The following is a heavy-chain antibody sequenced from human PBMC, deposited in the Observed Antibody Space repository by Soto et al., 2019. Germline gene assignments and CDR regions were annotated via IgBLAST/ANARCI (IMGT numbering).Heavy chain of an antibody. CDR1: GGSFSGYY. D-gene: IGHD3-9*01. CDR2: INHSGST. V-gene: IGHV4-34*01. CDR3: ARVGRGLRYGWFDP. Sequence: PSETLSLTCAVYGGSFSGYYWSWIRQPPGKGLEWIGEINHSGSTNYNPSLKSRVTISVDTSKNQFSLKLSSVTAADTAVYYCARVGRGLRYGWFDPWGQGTLVTVSS. J-gene: IGHJ5*02.